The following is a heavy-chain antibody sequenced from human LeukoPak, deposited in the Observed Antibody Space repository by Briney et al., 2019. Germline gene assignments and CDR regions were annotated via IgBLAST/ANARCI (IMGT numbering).Heavy chain of an antibody. D-gene: IGHD3-3*01. CDR1: GLTFSSYA. J-gene: IGHJ4*02. CDR3: AKTMDFWSGSQGVDY. Sequence: PGGSLRLSCAASGLTFSSYAMSWVRQASGKGLEWVSAISGGGGTTYYADSVKGRFAISRDNSKNTLYLQMNSLRAEDSAVYYCAKTMDFWSGSQGVDYWGQGTLVTVSS. CDR2: ISGGGGTT. V-gene: IGHV3-23*01.